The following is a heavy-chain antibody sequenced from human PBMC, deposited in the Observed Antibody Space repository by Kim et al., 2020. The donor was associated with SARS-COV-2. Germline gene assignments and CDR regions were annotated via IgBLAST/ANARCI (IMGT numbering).Heavy chain of an antibody. CDR3: AIRRDGYNWRAWDKSGNFDY. D-gene: IGHD5-12*01. Sequence: SETLSLTCAVYGGSFSGYYWSWIRQPPGKGLEWIGEINHSGSTNYNPSLKSRVTISVDTSKNQFSLKLSSVTAADTAVYYCAIRRDGYNWRAWDKSGNFDYWGQGTLVTVSS. CDR2: INHSGST. V-gene: IGHV4-34*01. J-gene: IGHJ4*02. CDR1: GGSFSGYY.